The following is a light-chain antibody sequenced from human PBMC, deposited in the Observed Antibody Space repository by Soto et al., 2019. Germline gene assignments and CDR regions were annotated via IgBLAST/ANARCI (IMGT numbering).Light chain of an antibody. J-gene: IGKJ1*01. CDR2: RGS. Sequence: LLTQSPGTLSLSPGERTTLSCRASQNIRGNELAWYQQKPGQPPRLLINRGSSRAPGIPDRFSGRGSGTEFTLTISRLEPEDFAVYYCQDYGTSAPWTFGQGTRVEIK. V-gene: IGKV3-20*01. CDR1: QNIRGNE. CDR3: QDYGTSAPWT.